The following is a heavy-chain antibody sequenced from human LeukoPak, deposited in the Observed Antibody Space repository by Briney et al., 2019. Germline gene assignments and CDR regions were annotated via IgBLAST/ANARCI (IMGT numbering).Heavy chain of an antibody. J-gene: IGHJ6*03. CDR3: ARHTSYYYGSGSRNYYYYYMDV. D-gene: IGHD3-10*01. V-gene: IGHV4-39*01. CDR1: GGSISSSSHY. CDR2: IYYSGST. Sequence: NPSETLSLTCTVSGGSISSSSHYWGWIRQPPGKGLEWIGSIYYSGSTYYNPSLKSRVTISVDTSKNQFSLKLSSVTAADTAVYYCARHTSYYYGSGSRNYYYYYMDVWGKGTTVTVSS.